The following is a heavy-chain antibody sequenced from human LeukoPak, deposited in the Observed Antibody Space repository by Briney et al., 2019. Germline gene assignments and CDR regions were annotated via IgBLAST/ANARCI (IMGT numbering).Heavy chain of an antibody. V-gene: IGHV4-59*01. CDR2: VYYTGST. Sequence: SETLSLTCTVSGGSISSYYWSWVRRPPGEGLEWIGFVYYTGSTNYSPSLKSRVTISVDTSKNQFSLKLRSVTAADTAVYYCARISSSNWYNERGAFDVWGQGTMVTVSS. D-gene: IGHD6-13*01. CDR3: ARISSSNWYNERGAFDV. CDR1: GGSISSYY. J-gene: IGHJ3*01.